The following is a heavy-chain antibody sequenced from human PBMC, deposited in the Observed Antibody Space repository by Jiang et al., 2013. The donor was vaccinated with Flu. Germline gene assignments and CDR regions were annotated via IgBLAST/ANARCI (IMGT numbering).Heavy chain of an antibody. CDR1: VTPLTVVTT. J-gene: IGHJ4*02. V-gene: IGHV4-38-2*02. D-gene: IGHD3-22*01. CDR2: IYHSGMT. CDR3: ARDKMMYYFDSSGPYYFDH. Sequence: GLVKPSETLSLTCAVLVTPLTVVTTGAGSGSPQGRGWSGLGSIYHSGMTYYNPSLKSRVTMSVDTSKNQFALKLSSVTAADTAVYYCARDKMMYYFDSSGPYYFDHWGQGILVTVSS.